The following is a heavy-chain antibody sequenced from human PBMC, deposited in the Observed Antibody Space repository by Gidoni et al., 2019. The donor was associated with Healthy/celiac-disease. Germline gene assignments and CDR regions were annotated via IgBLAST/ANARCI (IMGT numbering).Heavy chain of an antibody. CDR2: ISYDGSNK. CDR1: GFTFSSYG. D-gene: IGHD5-18*01. J-gene: IGHJ4*02. CDR3: AKEMDTAMVAFDY. V-gene: IGHV3-30*18. Sequence: SGFTFSSYGMHWVRQAPGKGLEWVAVISYDGSNKYYADSVKGRFTISRDNSKNTLYLQMNSLRAEDTAVYYCAKEMDTAMVAFDYWGQGTLVTVSS.